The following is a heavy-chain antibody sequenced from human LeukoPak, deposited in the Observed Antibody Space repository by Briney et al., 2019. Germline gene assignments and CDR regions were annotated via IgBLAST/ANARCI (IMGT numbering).Heavy chain of an antibody. Sequence: GGSLRLSCKVSGFTFVEYAMNWVRQDPGKGLEWVGIIRSKVYGGTTEYGASVKGRFTMSRDDSKSIALLQMNSLKTEDTAIYYCVRGGNDYNNYEYPNWGQGTQVTVSS. CDR3: VRGGNDYNNYEYPN. CDR1: GFTFVEYA. CDR2: IRSKVYGGTT. J-gene: IGHJ4*02. V-gene: IGHV3-49*04. D-gene: IGHD4-11*01.